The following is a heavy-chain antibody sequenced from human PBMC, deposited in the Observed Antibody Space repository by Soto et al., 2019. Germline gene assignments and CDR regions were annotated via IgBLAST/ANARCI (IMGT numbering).Heavy chain of an antibody. CDR3: TKGYSSSYLIYFDF. CDR1: GFTFSNSG. V-gene: IGHV3-23*01. CDR2: ISNTGDST. J-gene: IGHJ4*02. Sequence: PGGSQRLSCATSGFTFSNSGINCVRQAPGKGLEWVSGISNTGDSTVYADSVKGRFTISRDNSKKTLYLQMNSLRVDDTAVYYCTKGYSSSYLIYFDFWGQGNLVTVSS. D-gene: IGHD6-13*01.